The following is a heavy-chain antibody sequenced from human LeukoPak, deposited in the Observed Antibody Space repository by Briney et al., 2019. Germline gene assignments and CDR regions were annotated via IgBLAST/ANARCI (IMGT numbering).Heavy chain of an antibody. Sequence: ASVKVSCKASVYTFTTYVMNWVRQAPGQGLEWMGWINTNTGNPTYAQGFTGRFVFSLDTSVSTAYLQISSLKAEDTAVYYCARVGQPIYYYYMDVWGKGTTVTISS. CDR1: VYTFTTYV. D-gene: IGHD2-2*01. J-gene: IGHJ6*03. CDR2: INTNTGNP. V-gene: IGHV7-4-1*02. CDR3: ARVGQPIYYYYMDV.